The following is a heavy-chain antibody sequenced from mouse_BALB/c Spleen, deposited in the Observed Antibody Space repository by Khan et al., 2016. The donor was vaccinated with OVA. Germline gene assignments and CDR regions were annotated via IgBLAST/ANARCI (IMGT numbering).Heavy chain of an antibody. V-gene: IGHV1-7*01. CDR1: GYTFTTYW. CDR3: ARDRIDY. CDR2: INPTSDYT. Sequence: QVQLQQSGAELAKPGALVKMSCKASGYTFTTYWMHWVKQRPGQGLEWIGYINPTSDYTDYNEKFKDKATLSADKSSSTAYMQLSSLTSEDSAVYYCARDRIDYWGQGTTLTVSS. J-gene: IGHJ2*01.